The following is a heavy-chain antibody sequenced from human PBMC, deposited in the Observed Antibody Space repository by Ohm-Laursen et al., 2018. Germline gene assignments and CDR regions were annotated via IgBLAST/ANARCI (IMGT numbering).Heavy chain of an antibody. J-gene: IGHJ6*02. CDR2: ISSSGSTI. V-gene: IGHV3-11*01. Sequence: GSLRLSCTASGFTFSDYYMSWIRQAPGKGLEWVSYISSSGSTIYYADSVKGRFTISRDNAKNSLYLQMNSLRAEDTAVYYCARGIDYGGNDYYYGMDVWGQGTTVTVSS. CDR3: ARGIDYGGNDYYYGMDV. D-gene: IGHD4-23*01. CDR1: GFTFSDYY.